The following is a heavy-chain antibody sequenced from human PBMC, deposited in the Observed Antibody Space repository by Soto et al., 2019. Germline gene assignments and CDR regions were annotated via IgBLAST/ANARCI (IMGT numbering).Heavy chain of an antibody. V-gene: IGHV3-15*07. CDR1: GFTFSNAW. J-gene: IGHJ4*02. CDR2: IKSKTDGGTT. D-gene: IGHD3-16*02. Sequence: GGSLRLSCAASGFTFSNAWMNWVRQAPGKGLEWVGRIKSKTDGGTTDYDAPVKGRFTISRDDSKNTLYLQMNSLKTDDTAVYYCTTDPIRLGELSLVDYWGQGTLVTVSS. CDR3: TTDPIRLGELSLVDY.